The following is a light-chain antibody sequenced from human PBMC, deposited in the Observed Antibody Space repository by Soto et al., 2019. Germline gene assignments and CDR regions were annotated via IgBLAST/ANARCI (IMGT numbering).Light chain of an antibody. CDR2: DAS. CDR3: QQRSNWPIT. V-gene: IGKV3D-20*02. J-gene: IGKJ5*01. CDR1: ESVVSNY. Sequence: EIVLTQSPGTLSLSPGERATLSCRATESVVSNYLAWYQLKPGQAPRLLIYDASSRATGIPDRFSGGGSGTDFTLTISSLEPEDVAVYYCQQRSNWPITFGQGTRLEIK.